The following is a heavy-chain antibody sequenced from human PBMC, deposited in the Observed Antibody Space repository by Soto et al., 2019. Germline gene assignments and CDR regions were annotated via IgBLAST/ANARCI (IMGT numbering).Heavy chain of an antibody. CDR3: ATDQKGYYGMDV. CDR1: GFTFSSYA. Sequence: GGSLRLSCSASGFTFSSYAMSWVRQAPGKGLEWVSAISGSGGSTYYADSVKGRFTISRDNSKNTLYLQMNSLRAEDTAVYYCATDQKGYYGMDVWGQGTLVTVSS. CDR2: ISGSGGST. J-gene: IGHJ6*02. V-gene: IGHV3-23*01.